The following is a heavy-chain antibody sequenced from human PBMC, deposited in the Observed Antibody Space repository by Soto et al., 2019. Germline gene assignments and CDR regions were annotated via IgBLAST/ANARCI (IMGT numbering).Heavy chain of an antibody. V-gene: IGHV2-5*02. J-gene: IGHJ5*02. CDR1: GFSLSTSGVG. CDR3: AHSSCSGGSCYGGWFDP. CDR2: IYWDDDK. D-gene: IGHD2-15*01. Sequence: QITLKESGPTLVKPTQTLTLTCTFSGFSLSTSGVGVGWIRQPPGKALEWVALIYWDDDKRYSPSLKSRLTNTKDTSKNQVVLTMTNMDPVDTATYYCAHSSCSGGSCYGGWFDPWGQGTLVTVSS.